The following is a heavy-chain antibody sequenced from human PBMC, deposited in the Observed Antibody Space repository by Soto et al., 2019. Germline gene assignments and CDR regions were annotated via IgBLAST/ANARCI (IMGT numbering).Heavy chain of an antibody. Sequence: SQGSNLVCQALGERLEWMGRIVPILGIANYAQKFQGRVTITADKSTSTAYMELSSLRSEDTAVYYCARDTGSSYVWGQGTTVTYSS. CDR1: SQG. CDR2: IVPILGIA. J-gene: IGHJ6*01. CDR3: ARDTGSSYV. V-gene: IGHV1-69*04. D-gene: IGHD3-10*01.